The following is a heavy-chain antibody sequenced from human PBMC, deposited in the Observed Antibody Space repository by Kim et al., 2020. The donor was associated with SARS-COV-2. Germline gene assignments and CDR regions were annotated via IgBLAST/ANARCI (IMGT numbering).Heavy chain of an antibody. CDR3: ARDQDSSGWYYYYGMDV. D-gene: IGHD6-19*01. J-gene: IGHJ6*02. V-gene: IGHV6-1*01. Sequence: SQTLSLTCAISGDSVSSNSAAWNWIRQSPSRGLEWLGRTYYRSKWYNDYAVSVKSRITINPDTSKNQFSLQLNSVTPEDTAVYYCARDQDSSGWYYYYGMDVWGQGTTVTVSS. CDR1: GDSVSSNSAA. CDR2: TYYRSKWYN.